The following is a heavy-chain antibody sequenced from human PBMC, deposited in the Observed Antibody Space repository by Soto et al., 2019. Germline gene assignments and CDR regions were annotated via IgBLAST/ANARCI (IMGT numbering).Heavy chain of an antibody. V-gene: IGHV3-23*01. CDR1: GFTFSNFD. Sequence: EVQLLESGGGLVQPGGSLRLSCAASGFTFSNFDMSWVRQAPGKGLEWVSGISTSGGTTYYADSVMGRFTSSRDNSKNTLYLQMTSLRAEDTAVYYCATGTAAPAHWGQGTLVTVSS. CDR3: ATGTAAPAH. D-gene: IGHD6-13*01. CDR2: ISTSGGTT. J-gene: IGHJ1*01.